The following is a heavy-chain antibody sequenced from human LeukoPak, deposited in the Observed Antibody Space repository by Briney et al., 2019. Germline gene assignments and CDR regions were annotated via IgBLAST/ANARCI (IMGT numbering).Heavy chain of an antibody. CDR3: ARGYCSGGSCYFGI. CDR2: IKTKTDGGTT. CDR1: GFTFSNAW. J-gene: IGHJ3*02. V-gene: IGHV3-15*01. Sequence: GGSLRLSCAASGFTFSNAWMSWVRQAPGKGLEWVGRIKTKTDGGTTDYAAPVKGRFTISRDNAKNSLYLQMNSLRAEDTAVYYCARGYCSGGSCYFGIWGQGTMVTVSS. D-gene: IGHD2-15*01.